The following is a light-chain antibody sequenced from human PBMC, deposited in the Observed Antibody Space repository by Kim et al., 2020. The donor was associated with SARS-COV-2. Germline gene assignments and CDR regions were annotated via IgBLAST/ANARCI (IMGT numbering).Light chain of an antibody. J-gene: IGKJ1*01. CDR3: QQYNNWPPVT. Sequence: SPGESATLSCRARQSVSSNLAWYQQKPGQAPRLLIYGASTRATGIPARFSGSGSGTEFTLTISSLQSEDFAVYYCQQYNNWPPVTFGQGTKVDIK. CDR1: QSVSSN. CDR2: GAS. V-gene: IGKV3-15*01.